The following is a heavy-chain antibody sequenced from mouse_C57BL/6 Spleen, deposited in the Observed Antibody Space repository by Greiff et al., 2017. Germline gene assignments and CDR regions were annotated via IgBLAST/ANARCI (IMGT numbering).Heavy chain of an antibody. J-gene: IGHJ2*01. Sequence: QVQLQQPGAELVKPGASVKMSCKASGYTFTSYWITWVKQRPGQGLEWIGDIYPGSGSTNYNEKFKSKATLTVDTSSSTAYMQLSSLTSEDSAVYDCARRGSSGPLFDYWGQGTTLTVSS. V-gene: IGHV1-55*01. CDR2: IYPGSGST. CDR3: ARRGSSGPLFDY. CDR1: GYTFTSYW. D-gene: IGHD3-2*02.